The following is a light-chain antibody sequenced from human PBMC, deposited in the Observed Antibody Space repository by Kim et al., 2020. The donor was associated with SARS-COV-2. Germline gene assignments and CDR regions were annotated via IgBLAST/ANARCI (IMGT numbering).Light chain of an antibody. CDR3: SSYRSTSTPVL. V-gene: IGLV2-14*03. CDR1: SIDIGAYNF. Sequence: QSALTQPASVSGSAGQSITIPCTGTSIDIGAYNFVSWYQQHPGKVPKLMIYDVNKRPSGISNRFSGSKSGNTASLTISGLQAEDEADYYCSSYRSTSTPVLFGGGTKLTVL. J-gene: IGLJ2*01. CDR2: DVN.